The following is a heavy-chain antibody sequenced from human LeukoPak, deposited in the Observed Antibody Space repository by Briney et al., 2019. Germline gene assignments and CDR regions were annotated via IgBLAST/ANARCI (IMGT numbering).Heavy chain of an antibody. CDR3: ARDLSRDGYNPRY. CDR1: GYTFTSYG. Sequence: ASVKVSFKPSGYTFTSYGISWVRQAPGQGLEWMGWISGYNGNTNYAQKFQGRVTMTTDTSTSTAYMELRSLTSDDTAVYYCARDLSRDGYNPRYWGQGTLVTVSS. D-gene: IGHD5-24*01. V-gene: IGHV1-18*01. J-gene: IGHJ4*02. CDR2: ISGYNGNT.